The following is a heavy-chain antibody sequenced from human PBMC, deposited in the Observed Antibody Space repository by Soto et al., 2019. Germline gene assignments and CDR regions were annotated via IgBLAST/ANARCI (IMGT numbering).Heavy chain of an antibody. CDR3: ARWNGFGDS. J-gene: IGHJ4*02. CDR2: FSGGSGAI. D-gene: IGHD1-1*01. CDR1: GFSLGPYG. Sequence: QLLQSGGGLVQPGGSLRLSCAVSGFSLGPYGVTWVRQTPEKGLEWVTGFSGGSGAIFYADSVRGRFTISRDSSTAYLQMNNLGPEDTAVYFCARWNGFGDSWGQGYLVTVSS. V-gene: IGHV3-23*01.